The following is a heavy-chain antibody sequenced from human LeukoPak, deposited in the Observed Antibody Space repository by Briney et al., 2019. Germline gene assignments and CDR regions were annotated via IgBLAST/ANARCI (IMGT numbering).Heavy chain of an antibody. CDR1: GGSISSYY. Sequence: SETLSLTCTVSGGSISSYYWSWIRQPPGKGLEWIGYIYYSGSTNYNPSLKSRVTISVDTSKNQFSLKLSSVTAADTAVYYCAGLSVRLDAFDIWGQGTMVTVSS. CDR3: AGLSVRLDAFDI. V-gene: IGHV4-59*01. J-gene: IGHJ3*02. CDR2: IYYSGST.